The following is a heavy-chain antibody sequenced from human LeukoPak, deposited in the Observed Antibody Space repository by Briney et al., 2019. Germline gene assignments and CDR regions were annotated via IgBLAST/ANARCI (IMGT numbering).Heavy chain of an antibody. CDR1: GFTFSSYG. Sequence: GRSLRLSCAASGFTFSSYGMHWVRQAPGKGLEWVAVIWYDGSNKYYADSVKGRFTISRDNAKNSLYLQMNKLRAEDTAVYYCSRSLDYWGQGALVTVSS. V-gene: IGHV3-33*03. CDR2: IWYDGSNK. CDR3: SRSLDY. J-gene: IGHJ4*02.